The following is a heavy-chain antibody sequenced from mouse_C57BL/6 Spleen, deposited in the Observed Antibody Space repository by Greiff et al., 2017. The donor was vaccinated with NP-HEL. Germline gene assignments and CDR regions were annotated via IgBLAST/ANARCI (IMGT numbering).Heavy chain of an antibody. J-gene: IGHJ4*01. Sequence: DVQLVESGGDLVKPGGSLKLSCAASGFTFSSYGMSWVRQTPDKRLEWVATISSGGSYTYYPDSVKGRFTISRDNAKNTLYLQMSSLKSEDTAMYYCARHGSNTVMDYWGQGTSVTVSS. CDR3: ARHGSNTVMDY. V-gene: IGHV5-6*01. D-gene: IGHD1-1*01. CDR2: ISSGGSYT. CDR1: GFTFSSYG.